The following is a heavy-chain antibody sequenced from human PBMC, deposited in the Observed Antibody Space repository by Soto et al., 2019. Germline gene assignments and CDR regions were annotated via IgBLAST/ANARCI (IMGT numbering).Heavy chain of an antibody. D-gene: IGHD4-17*01. Sequence: QVQLQESGPGLVKPSETLFLTCTVSGGSISSYYWSWIRQPARQGLEWIGRSYTSGSANSYPSLTSRGTRSVDTSKNQFPLRLRSVTAADTAVSSWARDSVDYQGCAYWGQGTLVTVSP. CDR3: ARDSVDYQGCAY. CDR2: SYTSGSA. V-gene: IGHV4-4*07. CDR1: GGSISSYY. J-gene: IGHJ4*02.